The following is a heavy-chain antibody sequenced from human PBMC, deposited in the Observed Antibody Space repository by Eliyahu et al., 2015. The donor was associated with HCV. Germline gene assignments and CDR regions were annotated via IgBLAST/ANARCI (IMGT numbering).Heavy chain of an antibody. CDR2: ISYSGSR. V-gene: IGHV4-39*01. Sequence: QLQLQESGPGLVKPSETLSLSCTVXGGXXSSXNYYWAWIRQSPGKGPEWIGTISYSGSRSYNPSLKSRVTISVDTSKKHLSLKLSSVTAADTAVYYCARQPPYISLPAKWFDPWGQGTLVTVSS. CDR1: GGXXSSXNYY. CDR3: ARQPPYISLPAKWFDP. J-gene: IGHJ5*02. D-gene: IGHD3-16*01.